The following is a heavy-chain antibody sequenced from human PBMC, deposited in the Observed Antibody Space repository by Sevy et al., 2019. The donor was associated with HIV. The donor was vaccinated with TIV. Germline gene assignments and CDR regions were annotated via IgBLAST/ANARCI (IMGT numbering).Heavy chain of an antibody. D-gene: IGHD3-22*01. CDR3: ARKTYNSAWNLFYFDY. V-gene: IGHV3-7*01. J-gene: IGHJ4*02. Sequence: GGSLRLSCAASGVTFSAYWMSWDRQVPGKGLEWVANIKQDGSEKYYVDSVKGRFTISRDNAKNSLYLQMNSLRVEDTAVYYCARKTYNSAWNLFYFDYWGQGTLVTVSS. CDR1: GVTFSAYW. CDR2: IKQDGSEK.